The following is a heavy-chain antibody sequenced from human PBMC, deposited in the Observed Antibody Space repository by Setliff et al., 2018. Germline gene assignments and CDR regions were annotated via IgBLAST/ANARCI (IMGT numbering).Heavy chain of an antibody. V-gene: IGHV4-34*01. CDR2: INHSGTT. J-gene: IGHJ4*02. D-gene: IGHD6-6*01. CDR3: ARGRNVAARLLDS. Sequence: SETLSLTCAAYGGTFSDYYWTWIRQPPGKGLEWIGEINHSGTTNYHPSLRSRVTISVDTSKNQFSLKVTSVTAADTFVYFCARGRNVAARLLDSWGQGTLVTVSS. CDR1: GGTFSDYY.